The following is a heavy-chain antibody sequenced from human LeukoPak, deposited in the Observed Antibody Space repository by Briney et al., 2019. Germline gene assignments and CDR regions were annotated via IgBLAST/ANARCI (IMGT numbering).Heavy chain of an antibody. CDR1: GYTFTSYG. CDR3: ARAGTTDYYYGMDV. V-gene: IGHV1-18*01. Sequence: ASVKVSCKASGYTFTSYGISWVRQAPGQGLEWMVWISAYNGNTNYAQKLQGRVTMTTDTSTSTAYMELRSLRSDDTAVYYCARAGTTDYYYGMDVWGQGTTVTVSS. J-gene: IGHJ6*02. D-gene: IGHD4-17*01. CDR2: ISAYNGNT.